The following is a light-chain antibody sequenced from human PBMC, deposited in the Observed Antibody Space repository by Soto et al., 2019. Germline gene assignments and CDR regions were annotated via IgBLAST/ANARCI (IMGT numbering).Light chain of an antibody. J-gene: IGLJ2*01. V-gene: IGLV2-14*01. CDR1: SSDVGGYNY. CDR2: AVS. CDR3: SSFTSGSTLGV. Sequence: QSALTQPASVSGSPGQSITISCTGTSSDVGGYNYVSWYQQHPGKAPKLMIYAVSNRPSGVSNRLSGSKYGNTACLTISGLQAEDEADSCWSSFTSGSTLGVFGGGTKLTVL.